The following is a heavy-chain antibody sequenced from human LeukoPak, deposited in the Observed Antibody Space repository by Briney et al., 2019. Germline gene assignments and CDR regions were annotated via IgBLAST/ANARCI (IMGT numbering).Heavy chain of an antibody. D-gene: IGHD3-10*01. V-gene: IGHV3-53*01. CDR1: GFAVSSNY. J-gene: IGHJ4*02. Sequence: GGSLRLSCAASGFAVSSNYMGWVRQAPGKGLEWVSVIYSGGSGGTWFADSMKGRFTISRDNSKNTLYLQMNTLRTEDTAVYYCARGGSMVRGVLWGQGTLVTVSS. CDR3: ARGGSMVRGVL. CDR2: IYSGGSGGT.